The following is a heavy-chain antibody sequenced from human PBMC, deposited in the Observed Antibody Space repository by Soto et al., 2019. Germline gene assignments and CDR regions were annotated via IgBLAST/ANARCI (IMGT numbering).Heavy chain of an antibody. Sequence: EVQVVESGGGLVQPGGSLRLSCAASGFTVSSDYMSWVRQAPGKGLEWVSVIYSGGTTYYADSVKGRFTISRDNSKNTLYLQMNSLRAEDPAVYYCARDTGSRNGVSVWGQGTTVTVS. D-gene: IGHD1-1*01. CDR1: GFTVSSDY. CDR2: IYSGGTT. CDR3: ARDTGSRNGVSV. V-gene: IGHV3-66*01. J-gene: IGHJ6*02.